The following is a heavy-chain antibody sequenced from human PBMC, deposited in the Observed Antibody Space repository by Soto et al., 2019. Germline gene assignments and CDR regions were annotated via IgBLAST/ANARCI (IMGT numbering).Heavy chain of an antibody. Sequence: SETLSLTCAVYGGSFSGYYWSWIRQPPGKGLEWIGEINHSGSTNYNPSLKSRVTISVDTSKDQFSLKLSSVTAADTAVYYCARGRSCYFWAPRIDYWGQGTLVTVSS. D-gene: IGHD6-13*01. CDR3: ARGRSCYFWAPRIDY. CDR2: INHSGST. J-gene: IGHJ4*02. CDR1: GGSFSGYY. V-gene: IGHV4-34*01.